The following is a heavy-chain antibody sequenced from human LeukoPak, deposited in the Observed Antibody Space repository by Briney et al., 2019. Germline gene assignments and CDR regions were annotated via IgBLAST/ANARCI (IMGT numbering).Heavy chain of an antibody. CDR1: GGSISSYY. V-gene: IGHV4-59*08. D-gene: IGHD5-18*01. J-gene: IGHJ3*02. Sequence: SETLSLTCTVSGGSISSYYWSWIRQPPGKGLEWIGYIYYSGSTNYNPSLKSRVTISVDTSKNQFSLKLSSVTAADTAVYYCARLLQLSNAFDIWGQGTMVTVSS. CDR2: IYYSGST. CDR3: ARLLQLSNAFDI.